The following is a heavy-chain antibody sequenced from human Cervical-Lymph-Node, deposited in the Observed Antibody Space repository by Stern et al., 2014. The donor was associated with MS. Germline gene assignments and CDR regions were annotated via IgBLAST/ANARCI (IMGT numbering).Heavy chain of an antibody. CDR3: AGSGTYYPDY. CDR2: VHYSGTT. V-gene: IGHV4-59*08. D-gene: IGHD3-3*01. Sequence: VHLVESGPGLVKPSETLSLTCSVSGGSISSYYWNWIRQPPGKGLEWIANVHYSGTTNYNPSLKSRGTILLDTSMNKISPKLHSVTAADTAVYYCAGSGTYYPDYWGQGILVTVSS. J-gene: IGHJ4*02. CDR1: GGSISSYY.